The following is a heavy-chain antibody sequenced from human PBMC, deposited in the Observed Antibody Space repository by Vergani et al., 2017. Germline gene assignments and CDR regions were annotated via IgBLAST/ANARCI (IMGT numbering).Heavy chain of an antibody. CDR2: INHSGST. J-gene: IGHJ5*02. D-gene: IGHD3-10*01. CDR3: ARDGKVGYYGSGSYYNTRRDFDP. V-gene: IGHV4-34*01. Sequence: QVQLQQWGAGLLKPSETLSLTCAVYGGSFSGYYWSWIRQPPGKGLEWIGEINHSGSTNYNPSLKSRVTISVDTSKNQFSLKLSSVTAADTAVYYCARDGKVGYYGSGSYYNTRRDFDPWGQGTLVTVSS. CDR1: GGSFSGYY.